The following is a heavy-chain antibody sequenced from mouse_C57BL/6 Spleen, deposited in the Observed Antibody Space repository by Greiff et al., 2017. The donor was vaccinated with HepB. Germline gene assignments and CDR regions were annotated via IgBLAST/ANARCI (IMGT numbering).Heavy chain of an antibody. CDR2: INPNNGGT. V-gene: IGHV1-22*01. Sequence: EVKLQQSGPELVKPGASVKMSCKASGYTFTDYNMHWVKQSHGKSLEWIGYINPNNGGTSYNQKFKGKATLTVNKSSSTAYMELRSLTSEDSAVYYCASLYDGYSYYAMDYWGQGTSVTVSS. CDR1: GYTFTDYN. D-gene: IGHD2-3*01. CDR3: ASLYDGYSYYAMDY. J-gene: IGHJ4*01.